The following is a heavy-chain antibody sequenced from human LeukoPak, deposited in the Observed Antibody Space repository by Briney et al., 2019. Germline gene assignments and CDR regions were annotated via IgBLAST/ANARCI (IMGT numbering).Heavy chain of an antibody. CDR3: ARVAVALLWFGELLAKGWFDP. CDR2: INHSGST. J-gene: IGHJ5*02. D-gene: IGHD3-10*01. Sequence: PSETLSLTCAVYGGSFSGYYWSWIRQPPGKGLEWMGEINHSGSTNYNPSLKSRVTISVDTSKNQFSLKLSSVTAADTAVYYCARVAVALLWFGELLAKGWFDPWGQGTLVTVSS. V-gene: IGHV4-34*01. CDR1: GGSFSGYY.